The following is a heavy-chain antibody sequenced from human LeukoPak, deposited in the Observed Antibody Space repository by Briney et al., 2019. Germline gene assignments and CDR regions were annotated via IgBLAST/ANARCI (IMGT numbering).Heavy chain of an antibody. D-gene: IGHD3-3*01. J-gene: IGHJ4*02. CDR2: ISSSSSYI. CDR3: ARDLMRFLEWVN. Sequence: PGGSLRLSCAASGFTFSSYSMNWVRQAPGKGLEWVSFISSSSSYIYYADSMKGRFTISRDDAKSSLYLQMNSLRAEDTAVYYCARDLMRFLEWVNWGQGTLVTVSS. V-gene: IGHV3-21*06. CDR1: GFTFSSYS.